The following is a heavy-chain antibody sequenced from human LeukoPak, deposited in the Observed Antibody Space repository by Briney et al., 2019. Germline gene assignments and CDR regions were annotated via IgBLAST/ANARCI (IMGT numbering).Heavy chain of an antibody. J-gene: IGHJ4*02. V-gene: IGHV4-59*01. CDR3: ARGRSMVRGVDYGY. CDR1: GGSISSYY. Sequence: PSESLSLTCTVSGGSISSYYWSWIRQPPGKGLEWIGYIYYSGSTNYNPSLKSRVTISVDTSKNQFSLKLSSVTAADTAVYYCARGRSMVRGVDYGYWGQGTLVTVSS. D-gene: IGHD3-10*01. CDR2: IYYSGST.